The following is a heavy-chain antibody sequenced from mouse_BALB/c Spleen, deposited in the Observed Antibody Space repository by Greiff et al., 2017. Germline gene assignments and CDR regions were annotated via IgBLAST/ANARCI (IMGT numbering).Heavy chain of an antibody. J-gene: IGHJ2*01. V-gene: IGHV5-6-5*01. D-gene: IGHD2-1*01. CDR2: ISSGGST. CDR3: ARGRDGNYEGYYFDY. Sequence: EVMLVESGGGLVKPGGSLKLSCAASGFTFSSYAMSWVRQTPEKRLEWVASISSGGSTYYPDSVKGRFTISRDNARNILYLQMSSLRSEDTAMYYCARGRDGNYEGYYFDYWGQGTTLTVSS. CDR1: GFTFSSYA.